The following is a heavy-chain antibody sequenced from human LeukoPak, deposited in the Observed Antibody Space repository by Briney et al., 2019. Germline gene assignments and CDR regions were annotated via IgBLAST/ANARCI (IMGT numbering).Heavy chain of an antibody. D-gene: IGHD1-26*01. CDR3: ARSGHSGEWYFDL. CDR1: GYTFTGYY. J-gene: IGHJ2*01. CDR2: INPNSGGT. Sequence: GASVKVSCKASGYTFTGYYMHRVRQAPGQGLEWMGWINPNSGGTNYAQKFQGRVTMTRDTSISTAYMELSRLRSDDTAVYYCARSGHSGEWYFDLWGRGTLVTVSS. V-gene: IGHV1-2*02.